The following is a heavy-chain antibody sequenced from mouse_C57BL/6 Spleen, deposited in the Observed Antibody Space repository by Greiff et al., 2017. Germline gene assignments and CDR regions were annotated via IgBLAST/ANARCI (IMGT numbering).Heavy chain of an antibody. CDR2: IHPSDSDT. D-gene: IGHD1-1*01. CDR1: GYTFTSYW. V-gene: IGHV1-74*01. J-gene: IGHJ3*01. CDR3: AIDYYGSIRFAY. Sequence: VQLQQPGAELVKPGASVKVSCKASGYTFTSYWMHWVKQRPGQGLEWIGRIHPSDSDTNYNQKFKGKATLTVDKSSSTAYMELSSLTSEDSAVYYCAIDYYGSIRFAYWGQGTLVTVSA.